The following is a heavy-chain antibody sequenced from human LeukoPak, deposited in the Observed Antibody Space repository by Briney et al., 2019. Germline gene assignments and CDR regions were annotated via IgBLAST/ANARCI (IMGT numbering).Heavy chain of an antibody. CDR1: GGSISSYY. CDR2: IYTSGST. V-gene: IGHV4-4*07. CDR3: ARDPSSVVAGWAFDY. J-gene: IGHJ4*02. D-gene: IGHD6-19*01. Sequence: SETLSLTCTVSGGSISSYYWSWIRQPAGKGLEWIGRIYTSGSTNYNPSLKSRVTMSVDTSKNQFSLKLSSVTAADTAVYYCARDPSSVVAGWAFDYWGQGTLVTVSS.